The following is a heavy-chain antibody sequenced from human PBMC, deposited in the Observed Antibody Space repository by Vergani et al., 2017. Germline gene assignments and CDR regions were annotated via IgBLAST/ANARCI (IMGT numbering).Heavy chain of an antibody. Sequence: QVQLQQWGGGLLKPSETLSLTCVVNGGSFTSYHWTWIRQSPGEGLEWVGDVDHTGRPYYNPSLKSRLTIAVDKSRNQFSLTLNSVTATDQAIYFCARVNTEANGDLYYYYYMDVWGQGTAVTVS. CDR2: VDHTGRP. V-gene: IGHV4-34*01. CDR3: ARVNTEANGDLYYYYYMDV. D-gene: IGHD2-8*01. CDR1: GGSFTSYH. J-gene: IGHJ6*03.